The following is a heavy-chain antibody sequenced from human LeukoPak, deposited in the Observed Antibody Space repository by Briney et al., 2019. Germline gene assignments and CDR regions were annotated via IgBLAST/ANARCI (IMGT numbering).Heavy chain of an antibody. D-gene: IGHD2-15*01. V-gene: IGHV1-2*06. CDR1: GYTFTGYY. J-gene: IGHJ4*02. CDR3: ARDKGSSSASYYFDS. Sequence: ASVKVSCKASGYTFTGYYIHWVRQAPGQGLEYMGRINPNSGGANYAQKFQDRVNMTRDTSISTAYMVLSGLRSDDTAVYYSARDKGSSSASYYFDSWGQGTLVTVSS. CDR2: INPNSGGA.